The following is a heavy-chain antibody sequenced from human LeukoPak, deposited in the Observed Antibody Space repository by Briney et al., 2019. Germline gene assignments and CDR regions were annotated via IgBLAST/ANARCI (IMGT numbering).Heavy chain of an antibody. Sequence: GASVKVSCKASGYTFTSYGISWVRQAPGQGLEWMGWISAYNGNTNYAQKLQGRVTMTTDTSTSTAYMELRSLRSDDTAVYYCAGDGDTAMAYGLDYWGQGTLVTVSS. D-gene: IGHD5-18*01. CDR1: GYTFTSYG. V-gene: IGHV1-18*01. CDR3: AGDGDTAMAYGLDY. CDR2: ISAYNGNT. J-gene: IGHJ4*02.